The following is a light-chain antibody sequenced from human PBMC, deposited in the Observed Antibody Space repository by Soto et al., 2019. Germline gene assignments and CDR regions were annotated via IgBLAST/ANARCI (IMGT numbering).Light chain of an antibody. CDR1: TTDVGGYNS. Sequence: QSALTQPASVSGSPGQSITISCTGTTTDVGGYNSVSWYQQHLGKAPKLIIYDVSYRPSGVSNRFSGSKSGNTASLTISGLQSEDEADYYCGSYTRTSTLGLFGGGTKLTVL. J-gene: IGLJ2*01. CDR2: DVS. CDR3: GSYTRTSTLGL. V-gene: IGLV2-14*01.